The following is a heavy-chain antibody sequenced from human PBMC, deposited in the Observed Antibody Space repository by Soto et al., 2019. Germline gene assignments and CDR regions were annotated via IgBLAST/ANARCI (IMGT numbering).Heavy chain of an antibody. CDR2: INAGNGNT. V-gene: IGHV1-3*05. D-gene: IGHD6-13*01. CDR1: GYTFTSYA. CDR3: VRDVSIAAALYDY. Sequence: QVQLVQSGAEEKKPGASVKVSCKASGYTFTSYAMHWVRQAPGQRLEWMGWINAGNGNTKYSQKFQGRVTITRDTAASTAYMELSSLRSEDTAVYYCVRDVSIAAALYDYWGQGTLVTVSS. J-gene: IGHJ4*02.